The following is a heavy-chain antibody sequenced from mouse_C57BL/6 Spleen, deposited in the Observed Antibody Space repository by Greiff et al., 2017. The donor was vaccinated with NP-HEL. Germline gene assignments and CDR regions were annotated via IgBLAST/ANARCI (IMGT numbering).Heavy chain of an antibody. CDR1: GYTFTSYG. V-gene: IGHV1-81*01. D-gene: IGHD1-1*02. J-gene: IGHJ1*03. CDR2: IYPRSGNT. CDR3: ARSRTGGWYFDV. Sequence: VQLQGSGAELARPGASVKLSCKASGYTFTSYGISWVKQRTGQGLEWIGEIYPRSGNTYYNEKFKGKATLTADKSSSTAYMELRSLTSEDSAVYFCARSRTGGWYFDVWGTGTTVTVSS.